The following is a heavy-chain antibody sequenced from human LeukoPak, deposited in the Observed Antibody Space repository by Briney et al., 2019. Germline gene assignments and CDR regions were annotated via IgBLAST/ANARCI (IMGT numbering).Heavy chain of an antibody. Sequence: GASVKVSCKASGYTFTSYAMHWVRQAPGQRLEWMGWINAGNGSTKYSQKFQGRVTITRDTSASTAYMELSSLRSEDTAVYYCAREWGSSSFGLDYYYYYGMDAWGKGTTVTVSS. J-gene: IGHJ6*04. CDR2: INAGNGST. D-gene: IGHD6-13*01. CDR1: GYTFTSYA. CDR3: AREWGSSSFGLDYYYYYGMDA. V-gene: IGHV1-3*01.